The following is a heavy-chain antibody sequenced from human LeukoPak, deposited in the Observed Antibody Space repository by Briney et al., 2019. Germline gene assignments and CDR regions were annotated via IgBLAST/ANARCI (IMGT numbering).Heavy chain of an antibody. CDR2: ISAYNGNT. J-gene: IGHJ3*02. D-gene: IGHD3-22*01. Sequence: ASVKVSCKASGYTFTSYGISWVRQAPGQGLEWMGWISAYNGNTNYAQKLQGRVTMTTDTSTSTAYMELRSLRSDDTGVYYCARGPIGGYDSSGYPDAFDIWGQGTMVTVSS. V-gene: IGHV1-18*01. CDR3: ARGPIGGYDSSGYPDAFDI. CDR1: GYTFTSYG.